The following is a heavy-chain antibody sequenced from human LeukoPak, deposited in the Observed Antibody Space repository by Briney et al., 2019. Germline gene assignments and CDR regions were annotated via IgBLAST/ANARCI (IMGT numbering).Heavy chain of an antibody. V-gene: IGHV3-23*01. Sequence: GGSLRLSCAASGFAFSSYAMSWVRQAPGKGLEWVSGISGSDGSTYYADSVKGRFTISRDNSKNTLYLQMNSLRAEDTAVYYCVRDRGAYYYETGYWGQGTLVTVSS. CDR1: GFAFSSYA. D-gene: IGHD3-22*01. J-gene: IGHJ4*02. CDR3: VRDRGAYYYETGY. CDR2: ISGSDGST.